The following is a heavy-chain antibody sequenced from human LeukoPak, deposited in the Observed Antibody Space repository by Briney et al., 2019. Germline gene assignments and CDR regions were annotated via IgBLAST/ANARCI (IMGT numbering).Heavy chain of an antibody. V-gene: IGHV3-74*01. CDR3: ARASMCNGGNCYYLFDY. CDR1: GFTFSSYS. CDR2: ILSDGTST. D-gene: IGHD2-15*01. Sequence: GGSLRLSCAASGFTFSSYSMNWVRQAPGKGLVWVSRILSDGTSTAYADSVKGRFTISRDNAKNTPYPQMDSQRAEDTAVYYCARASMCNGGNCYYLFDYWGQGTLVTVSS. J-gene: IGHJ4*02.